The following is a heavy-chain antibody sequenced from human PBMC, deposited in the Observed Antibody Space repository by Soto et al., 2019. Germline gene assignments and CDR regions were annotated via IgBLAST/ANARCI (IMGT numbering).Heavy chain of an antibody. Sequence: GASVKVSCKASGGTFSSYAISWVRQAPGQGLEWMGGIIPIFGTANYAQKFQGRVTITADESTSTAYMELSSLRSEDTAVYYCAVAYYYYDSSGYPGYGMDVWGQGTTVTVSS. CDR1: GGTFSSYA. J-gene: IGHJ6*02. D-gene: IGHD3-22*01. CDR3: AVAYYYYDSSGYPGYGMDV. CDR2: IIPIFGTA. V-gene: IGHV1-69*13.